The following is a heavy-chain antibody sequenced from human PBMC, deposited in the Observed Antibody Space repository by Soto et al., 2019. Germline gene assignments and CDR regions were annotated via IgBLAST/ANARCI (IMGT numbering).Heavy chain of an antibody. CDR3: GRHPYGDYDVMGV. D-gene: IGHD4-17*01. Sequence: XESLNISCKGSRYSLTNYWIGWVRQLPGKGLEWMGIIYPGDSDTRYSPSFQGQVTISADWSISTAYLHWSSLRASDTAMYYCGRHPYGDYDVMGVWGQGTAATVSS. V-gene: IGHV5-51*01. CDR2: IYPGDSDT. CDR1: RYSLTNYW. J-gene: IGHJ6*02.